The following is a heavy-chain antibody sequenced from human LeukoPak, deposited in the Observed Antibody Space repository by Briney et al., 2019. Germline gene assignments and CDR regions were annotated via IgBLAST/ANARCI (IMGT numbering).Heavy chain of an antibody. J-gene: IGHJ6*02. Sequence: PGRSLRLSCAASGFTFSSYAMHWVRQAPGKGLEWVAVISYDGSNKYYADSVKGRFTISRDNSKNTLYLQMNSLRAEDTAVYYCARDFIVGATNYYYYYGMDVWGQGTTVTVSS. CDR2: ISYDGSNK. CDR3: ARDFIVGATNYYYYYGMDV. D-gene: IGHD1-26*01. V-gene: IGHV3-30-3*01. CDR1: GFTFSSYA.